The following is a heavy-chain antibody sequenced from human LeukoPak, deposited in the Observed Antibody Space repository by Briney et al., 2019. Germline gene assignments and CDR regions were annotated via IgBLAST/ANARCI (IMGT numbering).Heavy chain of an antibody. CDR3: ARAPGYCSSTSCPEGYMDV. CDR2: IYYSGST. CDR1: GGSISSYY. V-gene: IGHV4-59*01. J-gene: IGHJ6*03. Sequence: PSETLSLTCTVSGGSISSYYWSWIRQPPGKGLEWIGYIYYSGSTNYNPSLKSRVTISVDTSKNQFSLKLSSVTAADTAVYYCARAPGYCSSTSCPEGYMDVWGKGTTVTVSS. D-gene: IGHD2-2*01.